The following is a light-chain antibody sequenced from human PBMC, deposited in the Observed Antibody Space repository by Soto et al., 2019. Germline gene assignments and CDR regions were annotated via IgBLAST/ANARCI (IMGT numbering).Light chain of an antibody. V-gene: IGKV3-11*01. CDR1: QSVSSY. CDR2: DAS. J-gene: IGKJ3*01. CDR3: QKRCNWGVFT. Sequence: EIVLTQSPATLSLSPGERATLSCRASQSVSSYLAWYQQKPGQAPRLLIYDASNRATGIPARFSGSGSGTDFTLTISSLEPEDFAVYYCQKRCNWGVFTFGPGTKVDIK.